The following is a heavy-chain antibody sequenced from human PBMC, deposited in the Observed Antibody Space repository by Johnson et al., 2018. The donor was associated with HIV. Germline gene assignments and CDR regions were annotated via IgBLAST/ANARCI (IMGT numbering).Heavy chain of an antibody. Sequence: QVQLVESGGGVVQPGRSLRLSCAASGFTFSSYAIHWVRQAPGKGLEWVAIISNDGSNKYYADSVKGRFTISRDNSKNTLYLQMNSLRAEDTAVYYCAKCIWGSSLIDAFDIWGQGTMVTVSS. J-gene: IGHJ3*02. D-gene: IGHD6-13*01. V-gene: IGHV3-30*04. CDR2: ISNDGSNK. CDR1: GFTFSSYA. CDR3: AKCIWGSSLIDAFDI.